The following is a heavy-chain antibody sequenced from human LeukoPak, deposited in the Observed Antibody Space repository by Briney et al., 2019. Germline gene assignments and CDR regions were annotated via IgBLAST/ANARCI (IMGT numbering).Heavy chain of an antibody. Sequence: SGRSLRLSCAASGFTFRNHGMYWVRQAPGKGLEWVAVIWYDGSNKYYGDSVKGRFTISRDNSKNSLYLQMDSLRVEDTAVYYCVRDIGGFYRGYGDSWGQGTLVTVSS. CDR2: IWYDGSNK. CDR1: GFTFRNHG. CDR3: VRDIGGFYRGYGDS. J-gene: IGHJ4*02. D-gene: IGHD5-12*01. V-gene: IGHV3-33*01.